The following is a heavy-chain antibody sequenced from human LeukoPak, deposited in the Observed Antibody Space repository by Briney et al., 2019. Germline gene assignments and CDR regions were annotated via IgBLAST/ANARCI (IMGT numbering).Heavy chain of an antibody. J-gene: IGHJ4*02. CDR2: INPNSGGT. CDR1: GYTFTGYY. CDR3: ASLSGIAAAASFDY. Sequence: GASVKVSCKASGYTFTGYYMHWVRQAPGQGLEWMGRINPNSGGTNYAQKFQGRVTMTRDTSISTAHMELSRLRSDDTAVYYCASLSGIAAAASFDYWGQGTLVTVSS. V-gene: IGHV1-2*06. D-gene: IGHD6-13*01.